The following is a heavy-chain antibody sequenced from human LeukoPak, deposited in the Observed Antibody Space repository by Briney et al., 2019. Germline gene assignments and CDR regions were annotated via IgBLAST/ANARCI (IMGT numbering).Heavy chain of an antibody. J-gene: IGHJ6*03. V-gene: IGHV1-24*01. CDR3: AKVMGFYFYYMHV. Sequence: ASVKVSCKVSGYPLTEVSIRWVRQVPGKGLEWMGGFDPEGAQTIYAPKFQGRVTMTEDTSTDTAYMGLSSLTSEDTAVYYCAKVMGFYFYYMHVWGTGTTVTVSS. CDR1: GYPLTEVS. CDR2: FDPEGAQT.